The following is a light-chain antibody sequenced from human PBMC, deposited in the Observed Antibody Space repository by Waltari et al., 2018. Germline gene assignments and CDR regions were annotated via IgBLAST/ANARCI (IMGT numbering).Light chain of an antibody. CDR2: SAS. J-gene: IGKJ5*01. V-gene: IGKV1-39*01. CDR3: QQSYSAPPT. CDR1: QSIRTY. Sequence: DIQMTQSPSSLSASVGDRVTITCRPSQSIRTYLNWYQQKPGKAPKLLIYSASTLQSGVPSRCSGSGSGTDFTLIISSLQPEDFATYFCQQSYSAPPTFGQGTRLDIK.